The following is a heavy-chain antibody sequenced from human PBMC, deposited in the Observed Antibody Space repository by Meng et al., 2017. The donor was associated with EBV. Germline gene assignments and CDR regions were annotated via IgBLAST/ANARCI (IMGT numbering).Heavy chain of an antibody. CDR3: ARVGIAVAGTGDS. D-gene: IGHD6-19*01. J-gene: IGHJ4*02. Sequence: QGQLGQSGAWVKQPGASVKVSCNASGYTFTGYYMHWVRQAPGQGLEWMGRINPNSGGTNYAQKFQGRVTMTRDTSISTAYMELSRLRSDDTAVYYCARVGIAVAGTGDSWGQGTLVTVSS. CDR2: INPNSGGT. V-gene: IGHV1-2*06. CDR1: GYTFTGYY.